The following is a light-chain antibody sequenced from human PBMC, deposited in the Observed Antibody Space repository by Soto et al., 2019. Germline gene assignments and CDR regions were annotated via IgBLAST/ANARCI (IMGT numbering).Light chain of an antibody. V-gene: IGLV2-14*02. Sequence: QYALTQPASVSGSPGQSITISCTGTSSDLGKYNLVSWYQQHPGKAPKLMMYEVNNRPSGVSNRFSGSKSGNTASLTISGLQAEDEADYYCMSHTSIGTLWVLGGATKLTLL. CDR3: MSHTSIGTLWV. CDR2: EVN. CDR1: SSDLGKYNL. J-gene: IGLJ3*02.